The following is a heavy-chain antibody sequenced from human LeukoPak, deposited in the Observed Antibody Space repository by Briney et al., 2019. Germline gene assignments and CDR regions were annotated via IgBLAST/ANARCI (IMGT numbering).Heavy chain of an antibody. CDR2: IRYDGSNK. J-gene: IGHJ4*02. Sequence: GGSLRLSCAASGFTFSSYGMHWVRQAPGKGLEWVAFIRYDGSNKYYADSVKGRFTISRDNAKNSLYLQMNSLRAEDTAVYYCARGSSSGWYFDYWGQGTLVTVSS. D-gene: IGHD6-19*01. CDR3: ARGSSSGWYFDY. CDR1: GFTFSSYG. V-gene: IGHV3-30*02.